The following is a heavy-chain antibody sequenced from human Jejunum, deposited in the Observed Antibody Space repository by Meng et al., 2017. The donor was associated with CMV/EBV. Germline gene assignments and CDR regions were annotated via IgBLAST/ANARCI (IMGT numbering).Heavy chain of an antibody. J-gene: IGHJ5*02. CDR3: ARSVGRYNLFDP. CDR1: GFIFSNHW. V-gene: IGHV3-74*01. CDR2: INGDGAST. Sequence: ASGFIFSNHWVHGVRHAPGKGLVWVSRINGDGASTSYADSVKGRVTSARDNPRNTVYLERNSVRAEDTAMYYCARSVGRYNLFDPGGKG.